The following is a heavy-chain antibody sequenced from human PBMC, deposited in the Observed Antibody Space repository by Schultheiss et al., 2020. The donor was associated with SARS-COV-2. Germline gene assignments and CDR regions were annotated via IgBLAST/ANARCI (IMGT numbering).Heavy chain of an antibody. CDR2: IYHSGST. CDR3: ARDRSENYYYGMDV. J-gene: IGHJ6*02. V-gene: IGHV4-4*02. CDR1: GGSISSSNW. D-gene: IGHD2-15*01. Sequence: SETLSLTCAVSGGSISSSNWWSWVRQPPGKGLEWIGEIYHSGSTNYNPSLKSRVTISVDKSKNQFSLKLSSVTAADTAVYYCARDRSENYYYGMDVWGQGTTVTVSS.